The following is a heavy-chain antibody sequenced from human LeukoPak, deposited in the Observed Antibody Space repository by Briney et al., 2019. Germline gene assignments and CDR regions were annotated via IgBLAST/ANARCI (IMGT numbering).Heavy chain of an antibody. Sequence: GGSLRLSCAASGFTVITNDMTWVRQAPGKGLEWVSVYSDGNTKYADSVQGRFTISRDNSKNTLYLEMNSLSPDDTAVYYCARGVEPLADNTLAYWSEGTLVTVSS. CDR2: YSDGNT. CDR3: ARGVEPLADNTLAY. V-gene: IGHV3-53*01. CDR1: GFTVITND. J-gene: IGHJ4*02. D-gene: IGHD1-14*01.